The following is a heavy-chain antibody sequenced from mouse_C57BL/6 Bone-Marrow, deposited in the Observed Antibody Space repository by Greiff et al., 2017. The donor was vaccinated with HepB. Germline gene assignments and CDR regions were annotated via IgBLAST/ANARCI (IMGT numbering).Heavy chain of an antibody. D-gene: IGHD2-5*01. CDR3: ARVAYYSNCGY. J-gene: IGHJ2*01. V-gene: IGHV1-81*01. Sequence: VQLQQSGAELARPGASVKLSCKASGYTFTSYGISWVKQRTGQGLEWIGEIYPRSGNTYYNEKFKGKATLTADKSSSTAYMELRSLTSEDSAVYFCARVAYYSNCGYWGQGTTLTVSS. CDR1: GYTFTSYG. CDR2: IYPRSGNT.